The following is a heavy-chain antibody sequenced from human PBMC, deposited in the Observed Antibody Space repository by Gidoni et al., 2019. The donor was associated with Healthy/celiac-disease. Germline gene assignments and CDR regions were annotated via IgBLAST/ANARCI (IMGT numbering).Heavy chain of an antibody. J-gene: IGHJ4*02. Sequence: QVQLVEPGGGVVQPGRSRRPSCAASGFTFSSYGMHWDRQAPGKGREWVAVISYDGSNKYYADSVKGRFTISRDNSKNTLYLQMNSLRAEDTAVYYCARGLGGPSTVTHDYWGQGTLVTVSS. CDR3: ARGLGGPSTVTHDY. V-gene: IGHV3-30*03. CDR2: ISYDGSNK. D-gene: IGHD4-17*01. CDR1: GFTFSSYG.